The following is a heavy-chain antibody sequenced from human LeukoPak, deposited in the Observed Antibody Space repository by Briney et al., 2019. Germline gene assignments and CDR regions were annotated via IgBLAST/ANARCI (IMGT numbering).Heavy chain of an antibody. CDR3: ARGRYCSSTSCYVLGAYMDV. CDR2: MNPNSGNT. V-gene: IGHV1-8*01. CDR1: GYTFTSYD. D-gene: IGHD2-2*01. J-gene: IGHJ6*03. Sequence: PLASVKVSCKASGYTFTSYDINWVRQATGQGLEWMGWMNPNSGNTGYAQKFQGRVTMTRNTSISTAYMELSSLRSEDTAVYYCARGRYCSSTSCYVLGAYMDVWGKGTTVTISS.